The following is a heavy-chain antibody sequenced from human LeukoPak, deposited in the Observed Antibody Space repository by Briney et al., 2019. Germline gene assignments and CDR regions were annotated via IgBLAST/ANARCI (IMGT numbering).Heavy chain of an antibody. CDR2: IYSGGST. V-gene: IGHV3-53*01. CDR1: GFTVSSNY. D-gene: IGHD6-13*01. Sequence: GGSLRLSCAASGFTVSSNYMSWVRQAPGKGLEWVSVIYSGGSTYYADSVKGRFTISRDNSKNTLYLQMNSLRAEDTAVYYCASEGIAAAGGAFDIWGQGTMVTVSS. CDR3: ASEGIAAAGGAFDI. J-gene: IGHJ3*02.